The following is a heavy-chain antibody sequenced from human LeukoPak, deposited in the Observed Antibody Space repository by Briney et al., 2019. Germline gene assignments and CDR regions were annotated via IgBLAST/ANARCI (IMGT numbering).Heavy chain of an antibody. CDR3: TRPLGGIDIFDY. J-gene: IGHJ4*02. CDR2: IQTKTDGGAA. D-gene: IGHD2-15*01. CDR1: GFTFINAY. V-gene: IGHV3-15*01. Sequence: GGSLRLSCKASGFTFINAYMTWVRQATGKGLEWVVRIQTKTDGGAADYAAPVKGRFTISRDDSQNTVYLRMNSLTIEDTGVYYCTRPLGGIDIFDYWGQGALVSVSS.